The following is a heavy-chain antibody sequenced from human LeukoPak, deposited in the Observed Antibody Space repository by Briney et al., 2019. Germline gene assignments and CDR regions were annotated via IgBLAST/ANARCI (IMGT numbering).Heavy chain of an antibody. D-gene: IGHD1-1*01. CDR1: GYTFTGYY. CDR2: INHNSGGT. Sequence: AASVKVSCKASGYTFTGYYMPWVRQAPGQGLEWMGWINHNSGGTNYAQSFQGRVTMTRDTSISTAYMELSRLRSEDTAVYYCARVRYTPINAFDIWGQGTMVTVSS. J-gene: IGHJ3*02. V-gene: IGHV1-2*02. CDR3: ARVRYTPINAFDI.